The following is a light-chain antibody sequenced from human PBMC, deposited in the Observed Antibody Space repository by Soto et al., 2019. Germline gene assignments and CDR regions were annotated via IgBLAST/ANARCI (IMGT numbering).Light chain of an antibody. J-gene: IGLJ2*01. CDR1: SSDVGSYDY. CDR2: GVN. Sequence: QSVLIQPPSVSGSPGQSVTISCTGSSSDVGSYDYVSWLQQRPGTAPKPMIYGVNVQPSGVSDRFSGSKSGNTASLTISGLQAEDEADYYCTSWTTSTTMIFGGGTKVTVL. V-gene: IGLV2-18*02. CDR3: TSWTTSTTMI.